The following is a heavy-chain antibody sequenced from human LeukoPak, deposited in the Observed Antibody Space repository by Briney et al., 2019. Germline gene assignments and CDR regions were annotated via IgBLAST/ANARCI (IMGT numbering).Heavy chain of an antibody. V-gene: IGHV3-23*01. D-gene: IGHD6-13*01. Sequence: PGESLRLSCAASGFTFSSYAMSWVRQAPGKGLEWVSVIRGSGGSTYYADSVKGRFTISRDNAKSSLYLQMNSLRDEDTAVYYCARERQLAFWGQGTLVTVSS. J-gene: IGHJ4*02. CDR1: GFTFSSYA. CDR2: IRGSGGST. CDR3: ARERQLAF.